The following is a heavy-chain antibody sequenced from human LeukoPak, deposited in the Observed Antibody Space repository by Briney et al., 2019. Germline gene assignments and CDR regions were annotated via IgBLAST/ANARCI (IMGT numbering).Heavy chain of an antibody. Sequence: PGGSLRLSCAVSGFTFTNYAMSWVRQAPGKGLEWVSAISGTGGSTYYADSVKGRFTIARDNSKNTLYLQMNSLRAEDTAVYYCAKDDYDFWKDAFDIWGQGTMVTVSS. V-gene: IGHV3-23*01. D-gene: IGHD3-3*01. CDR3: AKDDYDFWKDAFDI. CDR1: GFTFTNYA. CDR2: ISGTGGST. J-gene: IGHJ3*02.